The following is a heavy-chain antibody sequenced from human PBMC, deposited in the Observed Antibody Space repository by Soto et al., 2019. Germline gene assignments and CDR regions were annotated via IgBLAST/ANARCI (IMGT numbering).Heavy chain of an antibody. CDR2: IWYDGSNK. Sequence: GGSLRLSCAASGFTFSSYGMHWVRQAPGKGLEWVAVIWYDGSNKYYADSVKGRFTISRDNSKNTLYLQMNSLRAEDTAVYYCARGGYDTLTGNPSYYYYYGMDVWGQGTTVTVSS. J-gene: IGHJ6*02. CDR1: GFTFSSYG. V-gene: IGHV3-33*01. D-gene: IGHD3-9*01. CDR3: ARGGYDTLTGNPSYYYYYGMDV.